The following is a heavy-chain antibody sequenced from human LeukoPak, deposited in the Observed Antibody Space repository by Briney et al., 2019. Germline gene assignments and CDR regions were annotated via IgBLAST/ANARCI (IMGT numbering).Heavy chain of an antibody. Sequence: GGSLSLSWAASGFTSSSFSLNWVRQLQGRGRGWVSSFSSISSTIYYADSVKGRFTISRDNAKNSLYLQMNSLRAEDTAVYYCTIGFCIGSSCHWDDAFESWGRGTMVTVSS. V-gene: IGHV3-48*04. J-gene: IGHJ3*02. CDR2: FSSISSTI. D-gene: IGHD2-15*01. CDR3: TIGFCIGSSCHWDDAFES. CDR1: GFTSSSFS.